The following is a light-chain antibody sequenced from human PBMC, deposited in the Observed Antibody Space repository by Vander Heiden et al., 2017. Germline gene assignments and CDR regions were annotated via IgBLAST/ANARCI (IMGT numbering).Light chain of an antibody. Sequence: DIQMTQSPSTLSASVGDRVTITCRASQSISSWLAWYQQKPGKAPKLLIYKASSLESGVPSRFSGSGYGKEFTLTISSRQPDDFASYYCQQHNSYPPWTFGQGTKVEIK. V-gene: IGKV1-5*03. J-gene: IGKJ1*01. CDR1: QSISSW. CDR3: QQHNSYPPWT. CDR2: KAS.